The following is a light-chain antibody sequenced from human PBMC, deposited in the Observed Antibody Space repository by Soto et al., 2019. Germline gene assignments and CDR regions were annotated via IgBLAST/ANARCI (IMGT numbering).Light chain of an antibody. CDR3: LLFYGGAHRV. V-gene: IGLV7-43*01. CDR2: GTS. CDR1: TGPVTSDYY. J-gene: IGLJ3*02. Sequence: QTVVTQEPSLTVSPGGTVTLTYASSTGPVTSDYYPNWFQQKPGQAPRALIYGTSNRHSWTPARFSGSLLGGKAALTLSGVQSEDEAEYYCLLFYGGAHRVFGGGTKVTVL.